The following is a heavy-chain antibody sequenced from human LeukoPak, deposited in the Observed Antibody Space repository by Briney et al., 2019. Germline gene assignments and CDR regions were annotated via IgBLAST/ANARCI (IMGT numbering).Heavy chain of an antibody. CDR2: ISYDGSNK. Sequence: GGSLRLSCAASGFTFSSYAMHWVRQAPGKGLEWVAVISYDGSNKYYADSVKGRFTISRDNAKNSLYLQMNSLRAEDTAVYYCARAGDYGSGMTLWGQGTLVTVSS. J-gene: IGHJ4*02. CDR1: GFTFSSYA. V-gene: IGHV3-30-3*01. CDR3: ARAGDYGSGMTL. D-gene: IGHD3-10*01.